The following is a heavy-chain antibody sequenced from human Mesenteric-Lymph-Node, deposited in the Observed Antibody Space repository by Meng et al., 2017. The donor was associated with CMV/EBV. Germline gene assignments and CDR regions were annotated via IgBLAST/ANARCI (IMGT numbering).Heavy chain of an antibody. CDR1: PCNRYA. CDR2: INGDGSGT. V-gene: IGHV3-74*01. CDR3: ARKSGTTGYSYYGMDV. Sequence: PCNRYAMHWVRQAPGKGLVWVSRINGDGSGTSYADSVKGRFTISRDNAKNTVYLQMNSLRAEDTAVYYCARKSGTTGYSYYGMDVWGQGTTVTVSS. D-gene: IGHD1-7*01. J-gene: IGHJ6*02.